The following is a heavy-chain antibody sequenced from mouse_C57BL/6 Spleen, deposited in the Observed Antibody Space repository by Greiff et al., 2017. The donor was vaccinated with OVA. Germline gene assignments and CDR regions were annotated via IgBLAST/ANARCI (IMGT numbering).Heavy chain of an antibody. Sequence: VQLQQSGPELVKPGASVKISCKASGYAFSSSWMNWVKQRPGKGLEWIGRIYPGDGDTNYNGKFKGKATLTADKSSSTAYMQLSSLTSEYSAVYFCARDHYGSSHWYFDVWGTGTTVTVSS. CDR2: IYPGDGDT. CDR3: ARDHYGSSHWYFDV. V-gene: IGHV1-82*01. CDR1: GYAFSSSW. J-gene: IGHJ1*03. D-gene: IGHD1-1*01.